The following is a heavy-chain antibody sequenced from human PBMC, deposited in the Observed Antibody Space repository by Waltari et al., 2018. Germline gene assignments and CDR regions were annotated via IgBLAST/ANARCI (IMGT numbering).Heavy chain of an antibody. J-gene: IGHJ5*02. Sequence: EVQLLQSGAEVKKPGESLKISCKGSGYRFTSYCIGWLRQMPGKGLEWMGIIYPGDSDTRYSPSFQGQVTISADKSISTAYLQWSSLKASDTAMYYCARLRGGSYEKAWFDPWGQGTLVTVSS. V-gene: IGHV5-51*01. CDR1: GYRFTSYC. CDR2: IYPGDSDT. D-gene: IGHD1-26*01. CDR3: ARLRGGSYEKAWFDP.